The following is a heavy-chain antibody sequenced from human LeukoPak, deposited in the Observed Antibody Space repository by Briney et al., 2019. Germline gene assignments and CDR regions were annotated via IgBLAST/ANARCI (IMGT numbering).Heavy chain of an antibody. CDR2: ISYDGSNK. D-gene: IGHD3-22*01. Sequence: GGSLRLSCAASGFTFSSYGMHRVRQAPGKGLEWVAVISYDGSNKYYADSVKGRFTISRDNSKNTLYLQMNSLRAEDTAVYYCARSYYYDSSGYSDYWGQGTLVTVSS. V-gene: IGHV3-30*03. J-gene: IGHJ4*02. CDR1: GFTFSSYG. CDR3: ARSYYYDSSGYSDY.